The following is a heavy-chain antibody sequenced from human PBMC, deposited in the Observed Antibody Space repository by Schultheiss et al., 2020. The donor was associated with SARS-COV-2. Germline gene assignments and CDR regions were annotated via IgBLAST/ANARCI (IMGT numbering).Heavy chain of an antibody. D-gene: IGHD3-10*01. J-gene: IGHJ5*01. V-gene: IGHV4-4*07. CDR1: GASISDDHYY. CDR2: YAGGTT. CDR3: ARVDYFGSGGLFDP. Sequence: SETLSLTCIVSGASISDDHYYWAWIRQPAGKGLEWIGLYAGGTTNYNPSLKNRVTMSVDMSKYQVSLRLTSVTAADTAIYHCARVDYFGSGGLFDPWGQGTLVTVSS.